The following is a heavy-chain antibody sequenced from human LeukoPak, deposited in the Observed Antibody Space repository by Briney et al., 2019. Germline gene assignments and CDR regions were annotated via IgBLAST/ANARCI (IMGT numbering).Heavy chain of an antibody. CDR1: GFTFSSFG. Sequence: GGSLRLSCAASGFTFSSFGMKWVRQAPGKGLEWVSSISSSSSHIYYADSVKGRFTISRDNAKNSLYLQMNSLRAEDTAVYCCASGTDGNKPATDSWGQGTLVTVSS. V-gene: IGHV3-21*01. CDR3: ASGTDGNKPATDS. CDR2: ISSSSSHI. D-gene: IGHD1-1*01. J-gene: IGHJ4*02.